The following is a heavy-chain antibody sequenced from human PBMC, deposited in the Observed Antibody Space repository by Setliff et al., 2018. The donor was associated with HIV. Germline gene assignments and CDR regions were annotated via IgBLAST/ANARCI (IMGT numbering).Heavy chain of an antibody. CDR3: ARRGYSHGWEYFYYYLDV. D-gene: IGHD5-18*01. Sequence: LSLSCVASGFTFRSYGMHWVRQAPGKGLEWLAVIWSDGNNIYYADSVKGRFTNSRDISKNTLHLQMNSLRAEDTAVYYCARRGYSHGWEYFYYYLDVWGKGTTVTSP. CDR2: IWSDGNNI. V-gene: IGHV3-33*01. J-gene: IGHJ6*03. CDR1: GFTFRSYG.